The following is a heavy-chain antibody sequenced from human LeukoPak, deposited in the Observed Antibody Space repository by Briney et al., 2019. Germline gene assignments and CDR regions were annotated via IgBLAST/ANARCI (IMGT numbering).Heavy chain of an antibody. CDR1: GYTFTGYY. V-gene: IGHV1-2*02. J-gene: IGHJ4*02. CDR2: INPNSGGT. CDR3: ARYVRWFGELDDY. Sequence: ASVKVSCKASGYTFTGYYMHWVRQAPGQGLEWMGWINPNSGGTNYAQKFQGRVTMTRDTSISTAYMELSRLRSDDTAVYYCARYVRWFGELDDYWGQGTLVTVSP. D-gene: IGHD3-10*01.